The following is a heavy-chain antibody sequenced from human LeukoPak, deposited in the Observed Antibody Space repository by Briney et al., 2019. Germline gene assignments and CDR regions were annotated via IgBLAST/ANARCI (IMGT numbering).Heavy chain of an antibody. CDR2: IDATGSS. J-gene: IGHJ5*02. Sequence: SSETLSLTCTVSGGSISSYYWTWIQQPAGKGLEWIGRIDATGSSIYNPSLRSRVTMSLDTSKNQFSLNLSSVTAADTAVYYCATGPTWLDPWGQGTLVTVSP. CDR3: ATGPTWLDP. CDR1: GGSISSYY. V-gene: IGHV4-4*07.